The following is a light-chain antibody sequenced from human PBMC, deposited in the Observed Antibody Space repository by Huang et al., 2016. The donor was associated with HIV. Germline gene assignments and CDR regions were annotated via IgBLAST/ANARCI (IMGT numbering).Light chain of an antibody. CDR1: QSVSSY. CDR2: DAS. V-gene: IGKV3-11*01. CDR3: QQRSNWPRT. Sequence: EIVLTQSPATLSLSPGERATLSCRASQSVSSYLAWYQQKPGQAPRLLIYDASSRATGIPARFSGSESGTDFTLTISSLEPEDFAVYYCQQRSNWPRTFGQGTKVEIK. J-gene: IGKJ1*01.